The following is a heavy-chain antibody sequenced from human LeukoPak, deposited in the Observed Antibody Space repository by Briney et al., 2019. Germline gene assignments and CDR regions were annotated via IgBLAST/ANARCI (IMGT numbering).Heavy chain of an antibody. Sequence: ASVKVSCKASGYTFTGYYMHWVRQAPGQGLEWMGWINPNSGGTNYAQKFQGRVTMTRDTSISTAYMELSRLRSDDTAVYYCARGLGYCSGGSCSWGKGTLVTVSS. CDR2: INPNSGGT. CDR1: GYTFTGYY. V-gene: IGHV1-2*02. D-gene: IGHD2-15*01. CDR3: ARGLGYCSGGSCS. J-gene: IGHJ4*02.